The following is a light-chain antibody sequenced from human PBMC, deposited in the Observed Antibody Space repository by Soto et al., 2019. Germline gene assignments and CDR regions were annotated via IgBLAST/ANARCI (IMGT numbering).Light chain of an antibody. CDR2: GAS. CDR1: QWIRFN. J-gene: IGKJ5*01. Sequence: EIVMTQSPDTLSVSPGERATLFCRASQWIRFNLAWYQQRPGQAPRLLIYGASTRTADFPARFSGSGSGTEFTLTITSLQSEDSAIYYCQQYQYWPLTVGQGTRLEIK. V-gene: IGKV3-15*01. CDR3: QQYQYWPLT.